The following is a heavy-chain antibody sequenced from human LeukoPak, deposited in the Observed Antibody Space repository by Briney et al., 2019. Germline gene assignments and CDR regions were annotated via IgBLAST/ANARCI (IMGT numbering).Heavy chain of an antibody. V-gene: IGHV3-7*01. CDR3: ARDVWDIVVVPAAINYYYYGMDV. Sequence: GGSLRLSCAASGFTFSSYWMSWVRQAPGKGLEWVAHIKQDGSEKYYVDSVKGRFTISRDNAKNSLYLQMNSLRAEDTAVYYCARDVWDIVVVPAAINYYYYGMDVWGQGTTVTVSS. CDR1: GFTFSSYW. D-gene: IGHD2-2*01. CDR2: IKQDGSEK. J-gene: IGHJ6*02.